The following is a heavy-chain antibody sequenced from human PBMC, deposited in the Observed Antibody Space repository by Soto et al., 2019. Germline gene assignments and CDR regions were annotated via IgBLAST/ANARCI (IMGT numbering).Heavy chain of an antibody. CDR1: GGSISSGGYY. J-gene: IGHJ5*02. V-gene: IGHV4-31*03. CDR2: IYYSGST. CDR3: AREGLVPYIWFDP. D-gene: IGHD4-17*01. Sequence: PSETLSLTCTVSGGSISSGGYYWSWIRQHPGKGLEWIGYIYYSGSTYYNPSLKSRVTISVDTSKNQFSLKLSSVTAADTAVYYCAREGLVPYIWFDPWGQGTLVTVSS.